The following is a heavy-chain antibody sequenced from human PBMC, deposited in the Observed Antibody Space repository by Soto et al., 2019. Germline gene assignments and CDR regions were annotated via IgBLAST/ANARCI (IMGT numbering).Heavy chain of an antibody. CDR2: ISSSSSYI. CDR1: GFAFSSYS. D-gene: IGHD2-2*01. V-gene: IGHV3-21*01. J-gene: IGHJ5*02. CDR3: ERVVLPAAMKNWFDH. Sequence: PGGSLRLSCAASGFAFSSYSMNWVRQAPGKGLEWVSSISSSSSYIYYADSVKGRFTISRDNAKNSLYLQMNSLRAEDTAVYYCERVVLPAAMKNWFDHWGQGTLVTVSS.